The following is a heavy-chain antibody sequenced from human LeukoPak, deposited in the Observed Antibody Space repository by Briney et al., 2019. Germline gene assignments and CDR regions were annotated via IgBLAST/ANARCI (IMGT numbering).Heavy chain of an antibody. CDR1: GFTFRSYS. V-gene: IGHV3-21*01. D-gene: IGHD5-18*01. CDR2: ISSSSSYI. J-gene: IGHJ4*02. Sequence: GGSLRLFCAASGFTFRSYSMNWVRQAPRKGLEWVSSISSSSSYIYYAESAKGRFNIPRDNAKSSLYLQMNSLRAEDTAVYYFARVAHHTAMVTLYYCGQGTLVTVPS. CDR3: ARVAHHTAMVTLYY.